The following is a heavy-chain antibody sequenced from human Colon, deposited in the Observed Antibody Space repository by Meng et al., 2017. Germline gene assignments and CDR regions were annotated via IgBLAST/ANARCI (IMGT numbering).Heavy chain of an antibody. CDR2: IYNTGST. CDR1: GASISSSNYY. CDR3: ARDSFFSAGSGDIDY. J-gene: IGHJ4*02. V-gene: IGHV4-39*07. D-gene: IGHD2-15*01. Sequence: QRQRRESGPGLVKPSETLSLTCTVSGASISSSNYYWAWIRQPPGKGLEWIGSIYNTGSTYYNPSLKSRVTMSIDTSKNQFSLKLSSVTAADTAVYYCARDSFFSAGSGDIDYWGQGTLVTVSS.